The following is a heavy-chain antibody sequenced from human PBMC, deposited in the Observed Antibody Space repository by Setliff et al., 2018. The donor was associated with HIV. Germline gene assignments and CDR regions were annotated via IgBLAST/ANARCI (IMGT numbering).Heavy chain of an antibody. Sequence: GGSLRLSCAASGFTFSSYAMSWVRQAPGKGLEWVSAISASGGSTYYADSVKGRFTISRDNSRNTLYLQMNSLRVDDTAVYYCAKAPGQWLGIPNYRGQGTLVTVSS. V-gene: IGHV3-23*01. CDR1: GFTFSSYA. CDR2: ISASGGST. D-gene: IGHD6-19*01. CDR3: AKAPGQWLGIPNY. J-gene: IGHJ4*02.